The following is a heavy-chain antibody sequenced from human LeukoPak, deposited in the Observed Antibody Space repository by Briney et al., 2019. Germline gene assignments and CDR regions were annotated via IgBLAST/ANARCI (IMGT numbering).Heavy chain of an antibody. V-gene: IGHV3-49*04. Sequence: GGSLRLSCTASGFTFGDYAISWVRQAPGKGLEWVGFIRSKAYGGTTEYAASVKGRLTISRDDSKSIAYLQMNSLKTEDTAVYYCTRGALVPHPRQFDYWGQGTLVTVSS. J-gene: IGHJ4*02. CDR3: TRGALVPHPRQFDY. CDR1: GFTFGDYA. D-gene: IGHD3-10*01. CDR2: IRSKAYGGTT.